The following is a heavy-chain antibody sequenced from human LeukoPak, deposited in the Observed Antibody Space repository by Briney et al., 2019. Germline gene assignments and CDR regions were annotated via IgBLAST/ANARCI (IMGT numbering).Heavy chain of an antibody. CDR3: ASDLGAEQWLAPFDY. CDR2: ISAYNGNT. J-gene: IGHJ4*02. Sequence: GASVQVSCKASGYTFTCYGISWVRQAPGQGLEWMGWISAYNGNTNYAQKLQGRVAITTDTSTSTAYMELWSLRSDDTAVYYCASDLGAEQWLAPFDYWGQGTLVTVSS. CDR1: GYTFTCYG. V-gene: IGHV1-18*01. D-gene: IGHD6-19*01.